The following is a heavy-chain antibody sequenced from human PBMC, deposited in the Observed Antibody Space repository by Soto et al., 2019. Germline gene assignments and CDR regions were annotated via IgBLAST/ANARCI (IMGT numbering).Heavy chain of an antibody. CDR3: ARVWGDDRQRTGAFAI. CDR2: INPNSGGT. J-gene: IGHJ3*02. V-gene: IGHV1-2*04. D-gene: IGHD2-8*02. CDR1: GYTFTGYY. Sequence: ASVKGSCTASGYTFTGYYMHWVRQAPGQGLEWMGWINPNSGGTNYAQKFQGWVTMTRDTSISTAYMELSRLRSDDTAVYYCARVWGDDRQRTGAFAIRGQRTMVIVSS.